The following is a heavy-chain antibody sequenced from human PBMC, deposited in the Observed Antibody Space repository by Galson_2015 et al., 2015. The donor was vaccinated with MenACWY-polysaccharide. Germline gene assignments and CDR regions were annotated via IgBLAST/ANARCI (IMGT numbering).Heavy chain of an antibody. CDR1: GFTFGNYW. Sequence: SLRLSCAASGFTFGNYWMNWVRQAPGKGLVWVSRINSDGSSTSYADSVKGRFTISRDNAKNTLYLQINSLRAEDTAVYYCTRAGRSTLGYRYYYSMDVWGKGTTVTVSS. D-gene: IGHD3-16*02. CDR3: TRAGRSTLGYRYYYSMDV. V-gene: IGHV3-74*01. CDR2: INSDGSST. J-gene: IGHJ6*03.